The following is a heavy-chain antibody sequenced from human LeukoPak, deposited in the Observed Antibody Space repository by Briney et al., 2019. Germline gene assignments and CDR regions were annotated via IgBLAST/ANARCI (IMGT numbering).Heavy chain of an antibody. Sequence: GGSLRLSCAASGFTFSAYSMNWVRQAPGKGLEWVAYISGGGGTIYYADSVKGRFTISRDNAKNSLYLQMDSLRAEDTAVYYCARVDGYDILTGYYIPFDYWGQGTLVTVSS. D-gene: IGHD3-9*01. J-gene: IGHJ4*02. CDR1: GFTFSAYS. CDR2: ISGGGGTI. CDR3: ARVDGYDILTGYYIPFDY. V-gene: IGHV3-48*01.